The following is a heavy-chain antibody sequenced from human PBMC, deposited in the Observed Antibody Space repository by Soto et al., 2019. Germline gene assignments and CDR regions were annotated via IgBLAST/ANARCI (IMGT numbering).Heavy chain of an antibody. J-gene: IGHJ4*02. V-gene: IGHV4-34*01. CDR3: ERGRRERDYYGSGSPLDI. Sequence: SETLSLTCAVSGGSFSSYYWSWIRQSPQKGLEWIGEINHSEYTNYNPSLKSRVTLSVETSKAQFSLRLTSVTAADTAVYYCERGRRERDYYGSGSPLDIWGQGIQVTVSA. CDR2: INHSEYT. CDR1: GGSFSSYY. D-gene: IGHD3-10*01.